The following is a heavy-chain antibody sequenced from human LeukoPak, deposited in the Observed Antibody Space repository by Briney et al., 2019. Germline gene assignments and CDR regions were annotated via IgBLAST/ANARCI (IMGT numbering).Heavy chain of an antibody. J-gene: IGHJ6*02. D-gene: IGHD2-21*02. Sequence: SETLSLTCAVYGGSFSGYYWSWIRQPPGKGLEWIGEINHSGSTNYNPSLKSRVTISVDTSKNQFSLKLSSVTAADTAVYYGTAYYYGMDAWGQGTTVTVSS. CDR1: GGSFSGYY. CDR2: INHSGST. V-gene: IGHV4-34*01. CDR3: TAYYYGMDA.